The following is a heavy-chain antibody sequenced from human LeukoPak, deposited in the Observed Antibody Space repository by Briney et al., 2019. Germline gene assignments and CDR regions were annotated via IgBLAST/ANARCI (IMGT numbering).Heavy chain of an antibody. J-gene: IGHJ5*02. V-gene: IGHV3-7*01. CDR2: INQDGSEK. CDR3: ARGGLYSSSWYNWFDP. D-gene: IGHD6-13*01. Sequence: GGSLRLSCAASGFIFSTYWMNWVRQAPGKGLEWVASINQDGSEKYYVDSVKGRFTISRDNAKNSLFVELNTLRGEDTAVYYCARGGLYSSSWYNWFDPWGQGTLVTVSS. CDR1: GFIFSTYW.